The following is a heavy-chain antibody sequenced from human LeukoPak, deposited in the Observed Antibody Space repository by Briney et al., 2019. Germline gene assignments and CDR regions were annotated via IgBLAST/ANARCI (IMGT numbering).Heavy chain of an antibody. CDR1: GFTFSSHS. D-gene: IGHD2-2*01. CDR2: ISDRSNYI. V-gene: IGHV3-21*01. J-gene: IGHJ6*02. CDR3: ARMSCSSTSCYGYYYYGMDV. Sequence: PGGSLRLSCAASGFTFSSHSMNWVRQAPGKGLEWVSSISDRSNYIYYADSVKGRFTISRDNAKNSLYLQMNSLRAEDTAVYYCARMSCSSTSCYGYYYYGMDVWGQGTTVTVSS.